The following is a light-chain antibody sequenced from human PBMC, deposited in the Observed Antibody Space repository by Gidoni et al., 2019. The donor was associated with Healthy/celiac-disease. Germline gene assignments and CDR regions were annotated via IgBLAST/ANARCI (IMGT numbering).Light chain of an antibody. Sequence: EIVLTQSPATLSLSPGERATLSCRAGQSVSSYVAWYQHKTGQAPRLLIYAASNRATGIPARFSGSGSGTDFTLTISSLEPEDFSVYYCQQRSNWPPITFGQGTRLEIK. CDR2: AAS. V-gene: IGKV3-11*01. CDR1: QSVSSY. J-gene: IGKJ5*01. CDR3: QQRSNWPPIT.